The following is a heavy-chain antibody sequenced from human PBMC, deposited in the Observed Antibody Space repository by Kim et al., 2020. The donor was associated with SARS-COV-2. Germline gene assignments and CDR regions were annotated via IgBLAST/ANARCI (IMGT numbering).Heavy chain of an antibody. V-gene: IGHV4-59*13. Sequence: SETLSLTCTVSGGSISSYYWSWIRQPPGKGLEWIGYIYYSGSTNYNPSLKSRVTISVDTSKNQFSLKLSSVTAADTAVYYCARDAGAGFDYWGQGTLVTVSS. CDR3: ARDAGAGFDY. J-gene: IGHJ4*02. CDR1: GGSISSYY. CDR2: IYYSGST.